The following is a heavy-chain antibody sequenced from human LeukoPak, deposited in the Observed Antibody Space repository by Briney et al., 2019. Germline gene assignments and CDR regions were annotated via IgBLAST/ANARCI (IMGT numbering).Heavy chain of an antibody. Sequence: GASVKVSCKASGYNFIDYEINWVRQATGQGLEWMGWMNPKSGDTGYEQKFQARVTISRDSSISTVYMELSSLRPEDTALYYCARGRYMDVWGKGTTDTVSS. CDR1: GYNFIDYE. J-gene: IGHJ6*04. CDR2: MNPKSGDT. V-gene: IGHV1-8*03. CDR3: ARGRYMDV.